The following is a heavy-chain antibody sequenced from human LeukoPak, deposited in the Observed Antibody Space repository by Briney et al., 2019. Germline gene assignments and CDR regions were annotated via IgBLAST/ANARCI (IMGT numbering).Heavy chain of an antibody. J-gene: IGHJ4*02. V-gene: IGHV3-7*03. D-gene: IGHD2-21*02. Sequence: GGSLRLSCAACGFTFSNYWMSWIRQAPGKGLQWLGHIKEDGSEKNCVDSVKGRFTISRDNAKNSLYLQMNSLRVEDTAVYYFARVRVGGGDPEIGSYWGQGTLVTVSS. CDR3: ARVRVGGGDPEIGSY. CDR2: IKEDGSEK. CDR1: GFTFSNYW.